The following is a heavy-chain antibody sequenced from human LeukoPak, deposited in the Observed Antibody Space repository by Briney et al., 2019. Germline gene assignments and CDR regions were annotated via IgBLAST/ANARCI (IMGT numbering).Heavy chain of an antibody. CDR1: GGSISSYY. CDR2: IYYSGST. CDR3: ARVHSSSWYYWYFDL. Sequence: SETLSLTCTVSGGSISSYYRSWIRQPPGKGLEWIGYIYYSGSTNYNPSLKSRVTISVDTSKNQFSLKLSSVTAADTAVYYCARVHSSSWYYWYFDLWGRGTLVTVSS. J-gene: IGHJ2*01. D-gene: IGHD6-13*01. V-gene: IGHV4-59*01.